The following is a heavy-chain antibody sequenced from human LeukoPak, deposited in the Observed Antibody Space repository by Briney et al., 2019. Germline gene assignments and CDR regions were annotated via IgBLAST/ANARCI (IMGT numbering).Heavy chain of an antibody. J-gene: IGHJ5*02. CDR2: INHSGST. Sequence: SETLSLTCAVYGGSFSGYYWSWIRLPPGKGLEWIGEINHSGSTNYNPSLKSRVTISVDTSKNQFSLKLSSVTAADTAVYYCARDLPYNYDILTGYFRWFNPWGQGTLVTVSS. V-gene: IGHV4-34*01. CDR1: GGSFSGYY. CDR3: ARDLPYNYDILTGYFRWFNP. D-gene: IGHD3-9*01.